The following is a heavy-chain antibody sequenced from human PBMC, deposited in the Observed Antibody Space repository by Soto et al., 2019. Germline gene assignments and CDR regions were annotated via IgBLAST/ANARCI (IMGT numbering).Heavy chain of an antibody. J-gene: IGHJ4*02. CDR3: ARLPGPRIAGTVAHDY. V-gene: IGHV3-33*01. D-gene: IGHD1-7*01. Sequence: PGGSLRLSCAASGFTFSSHGMHWVRQAPGKGLEWVAVIWYDGSLKYYGDSVKGRFTISRDNSKNTVHLQMNSLRAEDTAVYYCARLPGPRIAGTVAHDYWGQGTLVTVSS. CDR1: GFTFSSHG. CDR2: IWYDGSLK.